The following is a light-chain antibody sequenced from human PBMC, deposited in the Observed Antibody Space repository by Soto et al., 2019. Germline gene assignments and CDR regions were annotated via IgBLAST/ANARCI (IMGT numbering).Light chain of an antibody. CDR3: QQYGSSRA. J-gene: IGKJ1*01. Sequence: VLTQSPGTLSLSPGERATLSCRASQSVSSSYLAWYQQKPGQAPRLLIYRASSRATGIPDRFSGSGSGTDFTLTISRLEPEDFAVYYCQQYGSSRAFGQGTKVDI. V-gene: IGKV3-20*01. CDR2: RAS. CDR1: QSVSSSY.